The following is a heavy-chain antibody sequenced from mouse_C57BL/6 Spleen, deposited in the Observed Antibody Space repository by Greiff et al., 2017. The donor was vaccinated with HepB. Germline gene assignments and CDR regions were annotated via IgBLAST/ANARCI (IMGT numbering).Heavy chain of an antibody. V-gene: IGHV1-15*01. Sequence: VQLVESGAELVRPGASVTLSCKASGYTFNDYEMHWVKQTPVHGLEWIGAIDPETGGTAYNQKFKGKAILTADKSSSTAYMELRSLTSEDSAVYYCTRSVYYGNYVWFAYWGQGTLVTVSA. J-gene: IGHJ3*01. CDR3: TRSVYYGNYVWFAY. D-gene: IGHD2-1*01. CDR1: GYTFNDYE. CDR2: IDPETGGT.